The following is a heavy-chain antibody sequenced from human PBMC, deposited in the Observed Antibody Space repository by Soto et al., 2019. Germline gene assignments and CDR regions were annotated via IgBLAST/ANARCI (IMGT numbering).Heavy chain of an antibody. CDR1: GYTSAGSY. CDR2: INPNSGGT. D-gene: IGHD6-6*01. V-gene: IGHV1-2*04. J-gene: IGHJ4*02. CDR3: AIGDSSSSLPEYYFDY. Sequence: ASVKASCEASGYTSAGSYMHWVRQASGQGLKWMGWINPNSGGTNYAQKFQGWVTMTRDTPISTAYMELSRLRSDDTAVYDCAIGDSSSSLPEYYFDYGGEGPLLTVSS.